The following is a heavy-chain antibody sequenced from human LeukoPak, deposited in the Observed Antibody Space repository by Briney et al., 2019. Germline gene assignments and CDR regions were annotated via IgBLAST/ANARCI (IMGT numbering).Heavy chain of an antibody. D-gene: IGHD3-10*01. CDR3: ARRDIRGVLSH. Sequence: WETLSLTCTVSGVSISSSYSYWGWIRQPPGMGLEWIGSIYYTGNTYYNASLKSQVSISIDTSKNQFSLKLTSVTAADTAVYYCARRDIRGVLSHWGQGTLVTVSS. J-gene: IGHJ4*02. CDR2: IYYTGNT. CDR1: GVSISSSYSY. V-gene: IGHV4-39*01.